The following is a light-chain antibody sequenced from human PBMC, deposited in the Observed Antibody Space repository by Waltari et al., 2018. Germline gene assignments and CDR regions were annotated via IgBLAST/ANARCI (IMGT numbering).Light chain of an antibody. CDR3: QQYGRSST. J-gene: IGKJ4*01. Sequence: EIVLTQSPGTLSLSPGEGATLSCRTSHSISSSYLAWYQQKPGQAPRRLVYGVSKRATGIPDRFSGSGSGTDFTLTISRLESEDFALYYCQQYGRSSTFGGGTKVEMK. CDR1: HSISSSY. CDR2: GVS. V-gene: IGKV3-20*01.